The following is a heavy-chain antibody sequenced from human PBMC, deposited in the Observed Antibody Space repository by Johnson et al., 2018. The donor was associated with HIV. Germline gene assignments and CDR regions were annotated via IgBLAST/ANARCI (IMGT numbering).Heavy chain of an antibody. CDR1: GFNFSHYG. J-gene: IGHJ3*01. CDR3: AKGEAQEGWIQLQSYAFDF. CDR2: IRNDGSNK. Sequence: QVQLVESRGGVVQPGESLRLSCAASGFNFSHYGMHWVRQAPGKGLEWVAFIRNDGSNKFYADSVRGRFTISRDNSRKTLYLQMSNLRTEETAVYYCAKGEAQEGWIQLQSYAFDFWGRGTMVTVSS. D-gene: IGHD5-18*01. V-gene: IGHV3-30*02.